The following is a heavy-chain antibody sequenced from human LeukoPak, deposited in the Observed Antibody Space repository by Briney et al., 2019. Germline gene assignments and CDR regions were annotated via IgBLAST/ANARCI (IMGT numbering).Heavy chain of an antibody. J-gene: IGHJ6*03. CDR3: ARELEWYLSGYIYYYYMDV. CDR1: GFTFSSYW. CDR2: IKQDGSEK. V-gene: IGHV3-7*01. Sequence: PGGSLRLSCAASGFTFSSYWMSWVRQAPGKGLEWVANIKQDGSEKYYVDSVKGRFTISRDNAKNSLYLQMNSLRAEDTAVYYCARELEWYLSGYIYYYYMDVWGKGTTVTVSS. D-gene: IGHD3-3*01.